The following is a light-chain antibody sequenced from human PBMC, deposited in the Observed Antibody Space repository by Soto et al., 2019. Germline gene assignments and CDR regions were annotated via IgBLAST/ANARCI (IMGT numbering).Light chain of an antibody. CDR3: QHYNSYSEA. V-gene: IGKV1-5*03. CDR1: QTISSW. Sequence: IQMTQSPSTLSGSVGDRVTITCRASQTISSWLAWYQQKLGKAPKLLIYKASTLKSGVPSRFSGSGSGTEFTLTISSLQPDDFATYYCQHYNSYSEAFGQGTKVDIK. J-gene: IGKJ1*01. CDR2: KAS.